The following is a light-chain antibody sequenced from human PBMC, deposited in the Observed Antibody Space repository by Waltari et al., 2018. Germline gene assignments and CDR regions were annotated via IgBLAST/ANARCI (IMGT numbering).Light chain of an antibody. CDR2: VAS. V-gene: IGKV1-NL1*01. Sequence: DLQMTQSPSSLSASVGDRVTITCRASQGISNSLAWYQQKPGKAPKLLLSVASRLQSGVPSRFTGSGSGTEYTLTISSLQPEDFATYYCQQYFFTPYTFGQGTKLEI. CDR3: QQYFFTPYT. J-gene: IGKJ2*01. CDR1: QGISNS.